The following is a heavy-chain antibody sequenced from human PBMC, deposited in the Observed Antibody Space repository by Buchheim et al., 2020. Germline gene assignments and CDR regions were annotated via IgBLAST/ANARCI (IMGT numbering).Heavy chain of an antibody. CDR1: GFTFSDFY. CDR3: ARDTFGSGNYFYGMDV. CDR2: ISSTGNTV. Sequence: VQLVESGGGLVQPGGSLRLSCATSGFTFSDFYMSWIRQAPGKGLEWVSYISSTGNTVYYTASVKGRFTISRDNAKNSVYLQMNSLRAEDTAVYYCARDTFGSGNYFYGMDVWGQGT. V-gene: IGHV3-11*01. J-gene: IGHJ6*02. D-gene: IGHD3-10*01.